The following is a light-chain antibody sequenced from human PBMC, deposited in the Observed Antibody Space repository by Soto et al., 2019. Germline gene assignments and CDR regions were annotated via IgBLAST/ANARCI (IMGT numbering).Light chain of an antibody. CDR2: GNS. J-gene: IGLJ1*01. CDR1: NSNIGAGYD. CDR3: CSLTTSHTYV. Sequence: QSVLTQPPSVSGAPGQRVTISCTGSNSNIGAGYDVHWYQQLPGTAPKLLIYGNSNRPSGVPDRFSGSKSVTSASLAITGLQAEDEADYYCCSLTTSHTYVFGSGTKVTVL. V-gene: IGLV1-40*01.